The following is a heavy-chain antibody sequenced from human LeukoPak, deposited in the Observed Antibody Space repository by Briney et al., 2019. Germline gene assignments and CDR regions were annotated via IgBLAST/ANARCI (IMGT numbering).Heavy chain of an antibody. CDR1: GGSISNYY. CDR2: IYDSGST. CDR3: ARRIGY. V-gene: IGHV4-59*01. J-gene: IGHJ4*02. Sequence: SETLSLTCTVSGGSISNYYWSWIRRPPGKGLEWIGYIYDSGSTSYNPSLKSRVTISIDTSKNQFSLKLRSVTAADTAVYYCARRIGYWGQGILVTVSS.